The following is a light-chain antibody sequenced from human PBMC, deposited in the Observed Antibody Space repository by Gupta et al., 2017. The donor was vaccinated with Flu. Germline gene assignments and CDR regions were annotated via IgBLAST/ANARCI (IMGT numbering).Light chain of an antibody. V-gene: IGKV1-39*01. CDR2: AAF. J-gene: IGKJ3*01. CDR3: QQSSTIPCS. Sequence: DIQMTQSPSSLSASVGDRVTITCRASQSINAFLNWYQQKPGKAPKLLIYAAFRLQSGVPSRFSGSRSGTDFTLTISSLESEDFATYYCQQSSTIPCSFGPGTKVDVK. CDR1: QSINAF.